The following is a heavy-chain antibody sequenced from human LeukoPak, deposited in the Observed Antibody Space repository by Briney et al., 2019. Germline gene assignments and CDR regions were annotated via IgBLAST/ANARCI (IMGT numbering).Heavy chain of an antibody. V-gene: IGHV4-4*07. Sequence: SETLSLTCTVSGGSISSYYWSWIRQPAGKGLEWIGRIYTSGSTNYNPSLKSRVTMSVDTSKNQFSLKLSSVTAADTAVYYRARDYYDSSGYWPLGYWGQGTLVTVSS. D-gene: IGHD3-22*01. CDR3: ARDYYDSSGYWPLGY. CDR1: GGSISSYY. CDR2: IYTSGST. J-gene: IGHJ4*02.